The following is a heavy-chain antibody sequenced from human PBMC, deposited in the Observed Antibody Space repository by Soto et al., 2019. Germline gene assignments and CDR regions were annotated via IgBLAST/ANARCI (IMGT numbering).Heavy chain of an antibody. CDR3: ARVEGSGSYYKPHFDY. CDR2: IYYSGST. D-gene: IGHD3-10*01. CDR1: GGSISSGDYY. V-gene: IGHV4-30-4*01. J-gene: IGHJ4*02. Sequence: QVQLQESGPGLVKPSQTLSLTCTVSGGSISSGDYYWSWIRQPPGKGLEWIGYIYYSGSTYYNPSLKSRVTISVDTSKNQFSLKLSSVTAADTAVYYCARVEGSGSYYKPHFDYWGQGNLVTVSS.